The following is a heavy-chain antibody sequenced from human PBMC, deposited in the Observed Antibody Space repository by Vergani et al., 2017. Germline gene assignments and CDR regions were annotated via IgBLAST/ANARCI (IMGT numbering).Heavy chain of an antibody. V-gene: IGHV3-48*02. CDR1: GFTFSSYS. CDR2: ISSSSSTI. Sequence: EVQLVESGGGLVQPGGSLRLSCAASGFTFSSYSMNWVRQAPGKGLEWVSYISSSSSTIYYADSVKDRFTISRDNAKNSLYLQMNSLRDEDTAVYYCARDLNSGSYYGGDYWGQGTLVTVSS. CDR3: ARDLNSGSYYGGDY. J-gene: IGHJ4*02. D-gene: IGHD1-26*01.